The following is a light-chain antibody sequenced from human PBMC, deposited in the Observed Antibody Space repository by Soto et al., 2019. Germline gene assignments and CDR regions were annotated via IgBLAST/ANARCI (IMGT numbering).Light chain of an antibody. V-gene: IGKV3-20*01. J-gene: IGKJ1*01. CDR3: HQYVSSPPAWA. CDR2: ATS. Sequence: EIVLTQSPGTLSLSPGERATLSCKTSQSISNSYLAWSQQKPGQAPRLLISATSSRATGVPDRFSGSGSGTDFTLSISRLEPEDSAVYYCHQYVSSPPAWAFGQGTKVDIK. CDR1: QSISNSY.